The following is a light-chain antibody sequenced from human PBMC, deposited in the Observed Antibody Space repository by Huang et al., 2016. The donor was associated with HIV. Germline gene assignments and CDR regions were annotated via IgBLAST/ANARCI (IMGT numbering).Light chain of an antibody. Sequence: EIVLTQSPGTLSLSPGERGTLSCRASQSVSSSYLAWYQQKPGQAPRLLFYGASSRATGIPDRFSGSGSGTDFTLTISRLEPEDFAVYYCQQYDSSPWTFGQGTKVEIK. CDR1: QSVSSSY. J-gene: IGKJ1*01. CDR2: GAS. V-gene: IGKV3-20*01. CDR3: QQYDSSPWT.